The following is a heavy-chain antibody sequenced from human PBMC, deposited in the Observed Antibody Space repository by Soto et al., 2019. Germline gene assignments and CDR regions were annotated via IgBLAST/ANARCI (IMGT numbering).Heavy chain of an antibody. CDR2: IYHSGNT. D-gene: IGHD3-10*01. J-gene: IGHJ4*02. CDR1: GASIITDNW. V-gene: IGHV4-4*02. Sequence: QGQLQESGPGLVKPSGTLSLTCALSGASIITDNWWSWVRQPPGKEMEWIGEIYHSGNTNFNPSVKSRVTISVDTSKNQFSLTVSSVTAADTAIYYCARASASSKLRGVVINWGQGTLVTVSS. CDR3: ARASASSKLRGVVIN.